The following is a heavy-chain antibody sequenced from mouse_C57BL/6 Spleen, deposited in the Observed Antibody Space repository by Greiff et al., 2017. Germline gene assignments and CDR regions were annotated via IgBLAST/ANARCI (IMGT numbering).Heavy chain of an antibody. V-gene: IGHV1-80*01. J-gene: IGHJ4*01. CDR1: GYAFSSYW. CDR3: ARNDYGYAIDY. CDR2: IYPGDGDT. D-gene: IGHD2-4*01. Sequence: VKLVESGAELVKPGASVKISCKASGYAFSSYWMNWVKQRPGKGLEWIGQIYPGDGDTNYNGKFTGKATLTADKSSSTAYRQLSSLTSEDSAVYFCARNDYGYAIDYWGQGTSLTVSS.